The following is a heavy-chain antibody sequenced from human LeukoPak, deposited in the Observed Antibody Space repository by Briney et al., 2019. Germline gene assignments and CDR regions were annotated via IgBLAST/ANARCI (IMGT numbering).Heavy chain of an antibody. Sequence: SETLSLTCAVSGGSISSSNWWSWVRQPPGKGLEWIGEIYHSGSTNYNPSLKSRVTISVDKSKNQFSLKLSSVTAADTAVYYCARSLSSSGPEAFDIWGQGTMVTVSS. CDR3: ARSLSSSGPEAFDI. D-gene: IGHD6-19*01. CDR2: IYHSGST. V-gene: IGHV4-4*02. J-gene: IGHJ3*02. CDR1: GGSISSSNW.